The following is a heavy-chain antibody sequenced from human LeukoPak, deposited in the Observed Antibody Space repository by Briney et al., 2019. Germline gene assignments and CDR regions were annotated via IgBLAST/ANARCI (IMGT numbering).Heavy chain of an antibody. V-gene: IGHV3-53*01. Sequence: PGGSLRLSCAASGFTVSSNSMNWVRQAPGKGLEWLSVIHSGGNTYSADSVKGRFTISRDSSKNTLFLQMNSLRAEDTAVYYCARSDYGDYVGHFDYWGQGTLVTVPS. CDR3: ARSDYGDYVGHFDY. CDR1: GFTVSSNS. J-gene: IGHJ4*02. CDR2: IHSGGNT. D-gene: IGHD4-17*01.